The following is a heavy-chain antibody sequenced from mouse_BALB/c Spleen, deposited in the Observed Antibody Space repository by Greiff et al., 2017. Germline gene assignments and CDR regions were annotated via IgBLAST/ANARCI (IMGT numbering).Heavy chain of an antibody. CDR3: TRDQGYGKGFDY. V-gene: IGHV5-6-5*01. D-gene: IGHD2-1*01. CDR2: ISSGGST. CDR1: GFTFSSYA. Sequence: EVMLVESGGGLVKPGGSLKLSCAASGFTFSSYAMSWVRQTPEKRLEWVASISSGGSTYYPDSVKGRFTISRDNARNILYLQMSSLKSEDTAMYYCTRDQGYGKGFDYWGQGTTLTVSS. J-gene: IGHJ2*01.